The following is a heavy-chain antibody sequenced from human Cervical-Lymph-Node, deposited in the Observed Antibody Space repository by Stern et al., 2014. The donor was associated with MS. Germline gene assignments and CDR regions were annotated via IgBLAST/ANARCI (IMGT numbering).Heavy chain of an antibody. Sequence: QVQLVQSGAEVKKPGSSVKVSCKASGGTFSSDAISGGRQAPGQGLARMGGIIPTFGKANYAQKFQGRVTITADESTSAAYMELSSLRSEDTAVYYCARGELKEGLVRGMDVWGQGTTVTVSS. CDR1: GGTFSSDA. CDR3: ARGELKEGLVRGMDV. D-gene: IGHD1-26*01. J-gene: IGHJ6*02. V-gene: IGHV1-69*01. CDR2: IIPTFGKA.